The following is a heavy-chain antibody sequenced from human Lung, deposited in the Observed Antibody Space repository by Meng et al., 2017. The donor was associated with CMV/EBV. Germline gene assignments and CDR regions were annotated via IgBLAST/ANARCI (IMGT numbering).Heavy chain of an antibody. Sequence: CTHSGGHLRTPIYYWSWIRQTPGKGLEWIGYIYYTGSTHCNPSLKSRVTISVDMSKNQFALKLSSVTAADTAVYYCARDPGWLQLESWGQGTLVTVSS. CDR2: IYYTGST. V-gene: IGHV4-61*01. CDR1: GGHLRTPIYY. CDR3: ARDPGWLQLES. D-gene: IGHD5-24*01. J-gene: IGHJ5*02.